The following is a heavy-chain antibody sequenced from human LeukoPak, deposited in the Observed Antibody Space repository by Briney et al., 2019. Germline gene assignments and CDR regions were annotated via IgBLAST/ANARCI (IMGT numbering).Heavy chain of an antibody. D-gene: IGHD2-21*02. CDR2: IYPGDSDT. CDR1: GYSFTNYW. CDR3: ARAGTSGDRSFDN. J-gene: IGHJ4*02. Sequence: GESLMISCKGSGYSFTNYWIGWVRQMPGKGLEWMGIIYPGDSDTRYNPSFQGQVTISADKSITTAYLQWSSLKASDTAMYYCARAGTSGDRSFDNWGQGTLVTVSS. V-gene: IGHV5-51*01.